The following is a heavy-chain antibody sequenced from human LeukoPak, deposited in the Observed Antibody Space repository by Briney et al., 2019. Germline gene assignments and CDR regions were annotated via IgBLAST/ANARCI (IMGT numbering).Heavy chain of an antibody. CDR3: ARDYYDSSSHMDV. Sequence: GGSLRLSCAASGFTFSSYSMNWVRQAPGKGLEWVSSISSSSSYTYYADSVKGRFTISRDNAKNSLYLQMNSLRAEDTAVYYCARDYYDSSSHMDVWGKGTTVTVSS. CDR1: GFTFSSYS. J-gene: IGHJ6*03. V-gene: IGHV3-21*01. D-gene: IGHD3-22*01. CDR2: ISSSSSYT.